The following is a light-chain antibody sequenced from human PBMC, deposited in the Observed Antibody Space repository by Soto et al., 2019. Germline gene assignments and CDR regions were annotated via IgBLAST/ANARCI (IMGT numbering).Light chain of an antibody. CDR1: QSVSSN. CDR3: QQYNNWPPST. J-gene: IGKJ5*01. CDR2: GAS. Sequence: EIVMTQSPATLSVSPGERATLSCRASQSVSSNLAWYQQTPGQAPRLLICGASARATGIPARFSGSGSGTEFSLTISSLQSEDFAVYYCQQYNNWPPSTFGQGTRLEIK. V-gene: IGKV3-15*01.